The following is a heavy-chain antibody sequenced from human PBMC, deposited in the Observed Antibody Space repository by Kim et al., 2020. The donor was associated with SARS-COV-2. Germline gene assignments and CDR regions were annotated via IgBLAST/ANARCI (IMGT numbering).Heavy chain of an antibody. Sequence: GGSLRLSCAASGFTFNSYGMIWVRQGPGKGLEWVSGVSGTGGSTYYADSVKGRFTISRDNSKNTLYLQMNSLRAEDTAVYYCVRGSSGPDYWGQGTLVTV. CDR2: VSGTGGST. J-gene: IGHJ4*02. V-gene: IGHV3-23*01. CDR1: GFTFNSYG. D-gene: IGHD3-10*01. CDR3: VRGSSGPDY.